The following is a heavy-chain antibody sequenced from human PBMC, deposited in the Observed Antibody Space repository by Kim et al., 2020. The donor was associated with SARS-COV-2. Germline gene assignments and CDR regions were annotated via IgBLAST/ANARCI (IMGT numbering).Heavy chain of an antibody. Sequence: SETLSLTCAVYGGSFSGYYWSWIRQPPGKGLEWIGEINHSGSTNYNPSLKSRVTISVDTSKNQFSLKPSSVTAADTAVYYCARGGIVVVPAALGTIYYYYYYMVVWGKGTTVTVSS. J-gene: IGHJ6*03. CDR1: GGSFSGYY. D-gene: IGHD2-2*01. CDR3: ARGGIVVVPAALGTIYYYYYYMVV. CDR2: INHSGST. V-gene: IGHV4-34*01.